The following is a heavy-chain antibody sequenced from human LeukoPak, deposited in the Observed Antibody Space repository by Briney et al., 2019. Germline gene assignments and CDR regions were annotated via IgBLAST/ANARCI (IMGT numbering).Heavy chain of an antibody. V-gene: IGHV4-34*01. Sequence: PSETLSLTCAVYGGSFSGYYWSWIRQPPGKGLEWIGEINHSGSTNYNPSLKSRVTISVDTSKNQFSLKLSSVTAADTAVYYCARRATQYYYDSSGYYQYNWFDPWGQGTLVTVSS. D-gene: IGHD3-22*01. CDR3: ARRATQYYYDSSGYYQYNWFDP. CDR2: INHSGST. CDR1: GGSFSGYY. J-gene: IGHJ5*02.